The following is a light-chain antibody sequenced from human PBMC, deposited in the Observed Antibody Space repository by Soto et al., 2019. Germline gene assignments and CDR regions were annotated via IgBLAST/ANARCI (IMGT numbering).Light chain of an antibody. CDR1: QSVSSSY. Sequence: EIVLTQSPGTLSLSPGERATLSCRASQSVSSSYLAWYQQTPGQAPRLLIYGASSRATGIPDRCSGSGSGTDYTLTISRLEPEDFAVYYCQQYGSSPPWTFGQGTKVEIK. CDR2: GAS. V-gene: IGKV3-20*01. J-gene: IGKJ1*01. CDR3: QQYGSSPPWT.